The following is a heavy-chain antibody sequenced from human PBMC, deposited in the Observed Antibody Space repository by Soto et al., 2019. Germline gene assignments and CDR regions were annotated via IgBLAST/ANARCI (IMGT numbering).Heavy chain of an antibody. CDR1: GFTFSSYG. V-gene: IGHV3-30*18. D-gene: IGHD4-17*01. CDR3: AKGRDGDYGYYFDY. CDR2: ISYDGSNK. Sequence: QVQLVESGGGVVQPGRSLRLSCAASGFTFSSYGMHWVRQAPGKGLEWVAVISYDGSNKYYADSVKGRFTISRDNSKNTLYLQMNSLGAEDTAVYYCAKGRDGDYGYYFDYWGQGTLVTVSS. J-gene: IGHJ4*02.